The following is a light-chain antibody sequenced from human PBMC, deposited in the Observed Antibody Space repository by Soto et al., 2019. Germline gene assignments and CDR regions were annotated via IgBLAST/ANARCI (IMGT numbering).Light chain of an antibody. CDR3: QQCNGSPRT. Sequence: EIVVTQSPATLSLSPGERATLSCRASQSVSSNLAWYHQKPGQAPRLLIYGASTRATGIPARFSGRGSATEFTLTISSLQAEDCAVYYCQQCNGSPRTFGQGTKVEIK. CDR2: GAS. J-gene: IGKJ2*01. CDR1: QSVSSN. V-gene: IGKV3-15*01.